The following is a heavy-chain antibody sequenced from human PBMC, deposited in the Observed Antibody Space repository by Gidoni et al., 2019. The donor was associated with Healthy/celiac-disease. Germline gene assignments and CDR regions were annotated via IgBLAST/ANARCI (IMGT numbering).Heavy chain of an antibody. Sequence: QVQLQESGPGLVKPSGTLSLTCALSGGSISSSNWCSWVRQPPGKGLEWIGEIYHSGSTNYNPSLKSRVTISVDKSKNQFSLKLSSVTAADTAVYYCARERRYNWNSNYYYYYGMDVWGQGTTVTVSS. CDR1: GGSISSSNW. D-gene: IGHD1-7*01. CDR3: ARERRYNWNSNYYYYYGMDV. J-gene: IGHJ6*02. CDR2: IYHSGST. V-gene: IGHV4-4*02.